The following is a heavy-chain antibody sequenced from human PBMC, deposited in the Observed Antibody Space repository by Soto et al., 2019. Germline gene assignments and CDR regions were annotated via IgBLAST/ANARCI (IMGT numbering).Heavy chain of an antibody. CDR2: MNPQSGNT. CDR3: ARDTHVVGL. J-gene: IGHJ3*01. Sequence: QVQLLQSGAEVKEPGASVKVSCRASGYTFTSNDLNWVRQATGQGLEWMGWMNPQSGNTGYAQKFQGRVTMTRNIPISRAYTDMRGLTYEDTAVYDYARDTHVVGLWGKGKMVTVSS. V-gene: IGHV1-8*01. CDR1: GYTFTSND.